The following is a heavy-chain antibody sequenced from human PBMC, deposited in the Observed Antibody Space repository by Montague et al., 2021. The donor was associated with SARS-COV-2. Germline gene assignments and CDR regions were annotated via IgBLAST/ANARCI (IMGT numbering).Heavy chain of an antibody. CDR2: IYDDGAV. V-gene: IGHV4-59*01. Sequence: SETLSLTCTVSGGPITGNYCSCLHRSPGKGLEWIADIYDDGAVNYNPSLGSRVTISTDTSKNQFSLKVSSVTAADTAVYYCVRDHPSGGARGAYELWGQGVVVTVSS. CDR1: GGPITGNY. J-gene: IGHJ3*01. CDR3: VRDHPSGGARGAYEL. D-gene: IGHD4-23*01.